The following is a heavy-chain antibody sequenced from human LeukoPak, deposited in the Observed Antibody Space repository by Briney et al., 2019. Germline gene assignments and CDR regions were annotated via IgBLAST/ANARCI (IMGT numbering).Heavy chain of an antibody. J-gene: IGHJ4*02. CDR1: GFTLSSYA. CDR2: ISVSGNT. V-gene: IGHV3-23*01. D-gene: IGHD2-15*01. CDR3: AKTLGYCSGGSCYEQYYFDY. Sequence: PGGSLRLSCAASGFTLSSYAMSWVRQGPGKGLEWVSAISVSGNTYHADSVKGRFTISRDNSKNTLYLQMNSLRAEDTAVYYCAKTLGYCSGGSCYEQYYFDYWGQGTLVTVSS.